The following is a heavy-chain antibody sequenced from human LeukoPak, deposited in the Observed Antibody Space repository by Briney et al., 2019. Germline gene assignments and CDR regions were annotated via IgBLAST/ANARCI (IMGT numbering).Heavy chain of an antibody. CDR1: GFTFSSYA. V-gene: IGHV3-23*01. J-gene: IGHJ4*02. CDR2: ISCSGGST. D-gene: IGHD1-26*01. Sequence: GGSLRLSCAASGFTFSSYAMSWVRQAPGKGLEWVSAISCSGGSTDYADSVKGRFTISRDNSKNTLYLQMNSLRAEDTAVYYCEKVLVGATPGDYWGQGTLVTVSS. CDR3: EKVLVGATPGDY.